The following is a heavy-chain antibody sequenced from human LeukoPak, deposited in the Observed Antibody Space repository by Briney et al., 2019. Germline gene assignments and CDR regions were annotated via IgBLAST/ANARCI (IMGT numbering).Heavy chain of an antibody. CDR2: ISSSSSTI. CDR3: ARVIESFLLTDYYYYYMDV. CDR1: GFTFSSYS. Sequence: GGSLTLSCAASGFTFSSYSMNWVRQAPGKGLEWVSYISSSSSTIYYADSVKGRFTISRDNAKNSLYLQMNSLRAEDTAVYYCARVIESFLLTDYYYYYMDVWGKGTTVTVSS. J-gene: IGHJ6*03. D-gene: IGHD2-15*01. V-gene: IGHV3-48*04.